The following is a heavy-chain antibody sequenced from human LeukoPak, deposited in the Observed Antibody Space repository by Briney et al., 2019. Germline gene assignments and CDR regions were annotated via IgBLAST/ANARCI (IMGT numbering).Heavy chain of an antibody. CDR2: IYYSGST. Sequence: SETLSLTCTVSGGSISSYYWSWIRQPPGKGLEWIGYIYYSGSTNYNPSLKSRVTISVDTSKNQFSLKLSSVTAADTAVYYCASTKSYDSSGYPFDYWGQGTLVTVSS. D-gene: IGHD3-22*01. CDR3: ASTKSYDSSGYPFDY. V-gene: IGHV4-59*08. J-gene: IGHJ4*02. CDR1: GGSISSYY.